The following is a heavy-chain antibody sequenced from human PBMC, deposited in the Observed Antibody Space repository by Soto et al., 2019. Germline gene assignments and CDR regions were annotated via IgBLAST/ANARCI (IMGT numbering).Heavy chain of an antibody. CDR2: INAGNGNT. V-gene: IGHV1-3*01. Sequence: ASVKVSCKASGYTFTSYAMHWVRQAPGQRLEWMGWINAGNGNTKYSQKLQGRVTITRDTSASTAYMELSSLKSEDTAVYYCARDPRWRQPNAFDIWGQGTMVTVSS. D-gene: IGHD2-21*02. J-gene: IGHJ3*02. CDR3: ARDPRWRQPNAFDI. CDR1: GYTFTSYA.